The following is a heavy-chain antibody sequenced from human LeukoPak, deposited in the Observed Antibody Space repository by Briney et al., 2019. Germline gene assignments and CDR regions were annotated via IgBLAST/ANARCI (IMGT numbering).Heavy chain of an antibody. J-gene: IGHJ4*02. Sequence: ASVKASCKASGYTFTSYAMNWVRQAPGQGLEWMGWINTNTGNPTYAQGFTGRFVFSLDTSVSTAYLQISSLKAEDTAVYYCARADRAADSSGYYYTPGEYWGQGTLVTVSS. CDR1: GYTFTSYA. D-gene: IGHD3-22*01. V-gene: IGHV7-4-1*02. CDR3: ARADRAADSSGYYYTPGEY. CDR2: INTNTGNP.